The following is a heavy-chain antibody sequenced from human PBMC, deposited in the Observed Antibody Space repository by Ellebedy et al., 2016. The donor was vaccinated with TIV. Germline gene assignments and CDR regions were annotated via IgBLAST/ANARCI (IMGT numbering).Heavy chain of an antibody. CDR3: ARVTTTVLKSGYYGMDV. CDR2: ISYDGSNK. V-gene: IGHV3-30-3*01. D-gene: IGHD4-23*01. J-gene: IGHJ6*02. CDR1: GFTFSSYA. Sequence: PGGSLRLSCAASGFTFSSYAMHWVRQAPGKGLEWVAVISYDGSNKYYADSVKGRFTISRDNAKNSLYLQMNSLRAEDTAVYYCARVTTTVLKSGYYGMDVWGQGTTVTVSS.